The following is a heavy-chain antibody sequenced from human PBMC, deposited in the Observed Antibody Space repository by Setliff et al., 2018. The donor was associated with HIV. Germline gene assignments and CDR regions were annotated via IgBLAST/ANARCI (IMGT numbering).Heavy chain of an antibody. V-gene: IGHV1-18*04. CDR3: ARDRGWFGEPDTVDY. Sequence: ASVKVSCKTSGYMFNIYYMHWVRQVPGQGLEWMGWISAYNGNTNYAQKLQGRVTMTTDTSTSTAYMELRSLRSDDTAVYYCARDRGWFGEPDTVDYWGQGTLVTVSS. CDR2: ISAYNGNT. J-gene: IGHJ4*02. D-gene: IGHD3-10*01. CDR1: GYMFNIYY.